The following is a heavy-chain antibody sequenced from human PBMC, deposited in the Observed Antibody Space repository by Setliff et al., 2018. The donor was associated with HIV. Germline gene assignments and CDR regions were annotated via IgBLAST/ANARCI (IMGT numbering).Heavy chain of an antibody. CDR1: GGSFSGYY. V-gene: IGHV4-34*01. CDR3: ARCRGMTKTYYYDSSPYYFDY. Sequence: SETLSLTCAVYGGSFSGYYWSWIRQPPGKGLEWIGEINHSGSTRYNPSLKSRVTISLDTSQNQFSLKLRSVTAADTAMYYCARCRGMTKTYYYDSSPYYFDYWGQGTLVTVSS. J-gene: IGHJ4*02. D-gene: IGHD3-22*01. CDR2: INHSGST.